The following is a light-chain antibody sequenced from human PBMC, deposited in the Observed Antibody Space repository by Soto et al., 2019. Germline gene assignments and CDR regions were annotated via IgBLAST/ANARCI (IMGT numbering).Light chain of an antibody. CDR3: QQSYSTPYT. V-gene: IGKV1-8*01. J-gene: IGKJ2*01. Sequence: AIRMTQSPSSLSASTGDSVTITCRASQGISSYLAWYQQKPGKAPKLLIYAASTLQSGVPSRFSGSGSGTDFTLTISCLQSEDFATYYCQQSYSTPYTFGQGTKLEIK. CDR2: AAS. CDR1: QGISSY.